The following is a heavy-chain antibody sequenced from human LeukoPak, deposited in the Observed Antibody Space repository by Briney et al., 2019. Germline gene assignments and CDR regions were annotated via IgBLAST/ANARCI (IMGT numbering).Heavy chain of an antibody. CDR2: IRSKAYGGTT. V-gene: IGHV3-49*03. D-gene: IGHD4-23*01. CDR3: ARVMGYGGPHGMDV. J-gene: IGHJ6*02. Sequence: GGSLRLSCTASGFTFGDYAMSWFRQAPGKGLEWVGFIRSKAYGGTTEYAASVKGRFTISRDDSKNTLYLQMNSLRAEDTAVYYCARVMGYGGPHGMDVWGQGTTVTVSS. CDR1: GFTFGDYA.